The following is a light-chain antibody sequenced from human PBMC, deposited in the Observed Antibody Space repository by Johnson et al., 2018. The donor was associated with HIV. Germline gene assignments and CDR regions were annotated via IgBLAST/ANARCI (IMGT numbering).Light chain of an antibody. CDR3: ETWDSSLNAYV. V-gene: IGLV1-51*02. CDR1: SSDMGNYA. Sequence: QSVLTQPPSVSAAPGQKVTISFSGRSSDMGNYAISWYQQLPGTVPKLLMYETNKRPSGTPDRFSGSKSGASATLGITGLQTGDEADYYCETWDSSLNAYVFGAATKVAVL. J-gene: IGLJ1*01. CDR2: ETN.